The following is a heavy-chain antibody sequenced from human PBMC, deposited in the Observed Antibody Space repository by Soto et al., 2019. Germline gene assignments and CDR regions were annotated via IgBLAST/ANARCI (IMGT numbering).Heavy chain of an antibody. CDR3: AREEDGYNTGLDY. D-gene: IGHD1-1*01. J-gene: IGHJ4*02. Sequence: PGGSLRLSCAASGFTFSSYSMNWVRQAPGKGLEWVSSISSSSSFMYYADSVKGRFTISRDNAKNSLYLQMNSLRAEDTAAYYCAREEDGYNTGLDYWGQGTLVTVSS. CDR1: GFTFSSYS. CDR2: ISSSSSFM. V-gene: IGHV3-21*01.